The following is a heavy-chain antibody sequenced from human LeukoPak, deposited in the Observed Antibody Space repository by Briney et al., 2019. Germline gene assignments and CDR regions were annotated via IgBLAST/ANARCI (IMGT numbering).Heavy chain of an antibody. CDR2: IYYTGST. CDR3: ARRRPFTYYFDS. D-gene: IGHD2-21*01. CDR1: GGSISTYY. J-gene: IGHJ4*02. Sequence: SETLSLTCTVSGGSISTYYWGWIRQPPGKGLEWIGTIYYTGSTYYNPSLESRVTISADTSKNQFFLKLSSVTAADTAVYHCARRRPFTYYFDSWGQGTLVTVSS. V-gene: IGHV4-39*01.